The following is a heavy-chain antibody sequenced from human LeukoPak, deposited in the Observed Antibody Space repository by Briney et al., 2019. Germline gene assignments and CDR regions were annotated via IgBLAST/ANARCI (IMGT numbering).Heavy chain of an antibody. CDR1: GFTFSSYA. D-gene: IGHD2-15*01. J-gene: IGHJ4*02. Sequence: GGSLRLSCAASGFTFSSYAMRWVRQAPGKGLEGVSTISGSGGTTYYADSVKGRFTISRDNSKNKLYRQMNSLRVDDTAVYFCARRDIVVVVSASDYWGQGTLVTVSS. CDR2: ISGSGGTT. V-gene: IGHV3-23*01. CDR3: ARRDIVVVVSASDY.